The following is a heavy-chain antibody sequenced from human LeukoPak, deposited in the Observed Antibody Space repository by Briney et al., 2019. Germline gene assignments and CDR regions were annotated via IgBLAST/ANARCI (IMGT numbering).Heavy chain of an antibody. CDR1: GVTVSSQY. V-gene: IGHV3-53*01. D-gene: IGHD3-22*01. Sequence: GGSLRLSCAASGVTVSSQYMNWVRRAPGKGLEWVSVIYGVDGTSYADSVKGRFTISRDISKNTLYLQMNSLRAEDTAVYYCARAVHYYDSLGAAFDLWGQGTMVTVSS. CDR3: ARAVHYYDSLGAAFDL. J-gene: IGHJ3*01. CDR2: IYGVDGT.